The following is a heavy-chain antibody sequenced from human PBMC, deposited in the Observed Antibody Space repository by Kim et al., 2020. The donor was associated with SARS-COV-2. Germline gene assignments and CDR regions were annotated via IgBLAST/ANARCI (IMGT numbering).Heavy chain of an antibody. CDR2: IYPGDSDT. D-gene: IGHD2-15*01. J-gene: IGHJ4*02. CDR3: ARQGRYCSGGSCYSPFDY. V-gene: IGHV5-51*01. Sequence: GESLKISCKGSGYSFTSYWIGWVRQMPGKGLEWMGIIYPGDSDTRYSPSFQGQVTISADKSISTAYLQWSSLKASDTAMYYCARQGRYCSGGSCYSPFDYWGQGTLVTVSS. CDR1: GYSFTSYW.